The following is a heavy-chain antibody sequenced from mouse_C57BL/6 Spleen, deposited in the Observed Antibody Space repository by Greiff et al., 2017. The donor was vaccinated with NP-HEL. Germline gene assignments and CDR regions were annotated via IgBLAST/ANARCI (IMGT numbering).Heavy chain of an antibody. CDR1: GFTFSSYA. V-gene: IGHV5-4*03. D-gene: IGHD1-1*01. J-gene: IGHJ1*03. CDR2: ISDGGSYT. Sequence: EVMLVESGGGLVKPGGSLKLSCAASGFTFSSYAMSWVRQTPEKRLEWVATISDGGSYTCYPDNVKGRFTISRDNAKNHLYLQMSHLKSEATAMYYCARGDYGSLHWYFDVWGTGTTVTVSS. CDR3: ARGDYGSLHWYFDV.